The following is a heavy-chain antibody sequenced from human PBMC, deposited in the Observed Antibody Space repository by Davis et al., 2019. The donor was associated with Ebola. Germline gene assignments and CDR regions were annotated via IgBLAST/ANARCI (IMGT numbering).Heavy chain of an antibody. CDR2: ISYDGKNK. CDR3: VRGSTVGTRLPFEY. J-gene: IGHJ4*02. D-gene: IGHD1-26*01. CDR1: GFTFSTSA. Sequence: GESLKISCAASGFTFSTSAFHWVRQAPGKGLEWAAVISYDGKNKNYADPVKGRFTISRDDSKNTLYLEMSSLRPEDTAVYYCVRGSTVGTRLPFEYWGQGTLITVSS. V-gene: IGHV3-30*04.